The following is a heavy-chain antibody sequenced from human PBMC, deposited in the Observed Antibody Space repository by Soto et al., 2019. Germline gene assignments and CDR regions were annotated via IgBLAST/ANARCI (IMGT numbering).Heavy chain of an antibody. Sequence: QVQLVQSGAEVKKPGSSVKVSCKASGGTFSSYAISWVRQAPGQGLEWMGGIIPIFGTANYAQNFQGRVTMTTDESTSTAYMELSSLRSEDTAVYYCARAQDCSGGSCYRDYYYGMDVWGQGTTVTVSS. CDR3: ARAQDCSGGSCYRDYYYGMDV. V-gene: IGHV1-69*05. D-gene: IGHD2-15*01. J-gene: IGHJ6*02. CDR2: IIPIFGTA. CDR1: GGTFSSYA.